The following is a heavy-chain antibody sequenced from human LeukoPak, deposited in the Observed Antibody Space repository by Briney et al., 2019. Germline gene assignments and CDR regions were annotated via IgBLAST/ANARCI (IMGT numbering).Heavy chain of an antibody. CDR2: IYTSGST. J-gene: IGHJ4*02. CDR3: ARNYDFWSGYYAFDY. Sequence: PSETLSLTCTVSGGSISSYYWSWIRQPAGKGLEWIGRIYTSGSTNYNPSLKSRVTMSVDASKNQFSLKLSSVTAADTAVYYCARNYDFWSGYYAFDYWGQGTLVTVSS. D-gene: IGHD3-3*01. V-gene: IGHV4-4*07. CDR1: GGSISSYY.